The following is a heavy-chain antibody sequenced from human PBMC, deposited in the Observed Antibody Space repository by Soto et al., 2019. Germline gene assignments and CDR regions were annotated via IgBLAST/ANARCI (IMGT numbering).Heavy chain of an antibody. CDR3: AKDWALAVYGMDV. CDR2: IYYSGST. J-gene: IGHJ6*02. V-gene: IGHV4-59*01. Sequence: SETLSLTCTVSGGSIISYYWSWIRQPPGKGLEWIGYIYYSGSTNYNPSLKSRVTISVDTSKNQFSLKLSSVTAADTAVYYCAKDWALAVYGMDVWGQGTTVTVSS. CDR1: GGSIISYY. D-gene: IGHD6-19*01.